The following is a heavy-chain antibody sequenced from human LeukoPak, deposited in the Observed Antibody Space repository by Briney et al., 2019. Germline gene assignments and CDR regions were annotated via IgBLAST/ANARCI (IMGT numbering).Heavy chain of an antibody. CDR2: ISSSSSYI. D-gene: IGHD1-14*01. V-gene: IGHV3-21*01. CDR3: ARVSYRDGYFDY. CDR1: RFTFSSYS. Sequence: PGGSLRLSCAASRFTFSSYSMNWVRQAPGKGLEWVSSISSSSSYIYYADSVKGRFTISRDNAKNSLYLQMNSLRAEDTAVYYCARVSYRDGYFDYWGQGTLVTVSS. J-gene: IGHJ4*02.